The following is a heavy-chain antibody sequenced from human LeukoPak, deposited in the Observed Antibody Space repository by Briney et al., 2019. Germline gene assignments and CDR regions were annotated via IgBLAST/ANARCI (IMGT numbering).Heavy chain of an antibody. CDR3: ARHIGGGIEDMDV. Sequence: SETLSLTCTVSGGSIGTYYWSWIRQSPGKGLEWIGYIYVTGTRYNPYLQSRVTISVDTSRNQFFLKMSSVTAADTAVYYCARHIGGGIEDMDVWGKGTKVTVSS. CDR2: IYVTGT. D-gene: IGHD3-16*02. J-gene: IGHJ6*03. V-gene: IGHV4-59*08. CDR1: GGSIGTYY.